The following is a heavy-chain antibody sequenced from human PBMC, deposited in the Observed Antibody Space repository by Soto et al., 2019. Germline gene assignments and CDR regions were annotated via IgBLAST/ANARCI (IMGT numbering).Heavy chain of an antibody. V-gene: IGHV2-5*02. CDR1: GFSLSTTAMG. CDR3: AHSRKSYYDILTGYNY. CDR2: IYWDDDK. J-gene: IGHJ4*02. D-gene: IGHD3-9*01. Sequence: QITLKESGPTLVKPTQTLTLTCTFSGFSLSTTAMGVAWIRQPPGKALEWLALIYWDDDKRYSPSLKSRLTITKDTSKNQVVLTMTNTDPVDTATYYCAHSRKSYYDILTGYNYWGQGTLVTVSS.